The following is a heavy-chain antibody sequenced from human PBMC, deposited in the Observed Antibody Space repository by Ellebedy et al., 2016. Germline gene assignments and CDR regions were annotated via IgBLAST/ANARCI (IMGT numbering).Heavy chain of an antibody. V-gene: IGHV3-23*01. D-gene: IGHD4-23*01. CDR2: ITGSGGEA. Sequence: GESLKISXAASGFTFSSHGMSWVRQAPGKGLECVSLITGSGGEAFYADSVKGRFTISRDNSKSTLYLLLDSLRLEDTAVYYCARHRVGWELQWGQGTLVTVSS. J-gene: IGHJ4*02. CDR3: ARHRVGWELQ. CDR1: GFTFSSHG.